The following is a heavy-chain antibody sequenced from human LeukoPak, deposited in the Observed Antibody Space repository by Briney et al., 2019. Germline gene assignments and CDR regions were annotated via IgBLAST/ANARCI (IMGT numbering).Heavy chain of an antibody. V-gene: IGHV3-30*02. CDR2: IGDDGSNK. J-gene: IGHJ4*02. CDR1: GFPFISYG. D-gene: IGHD3-3*01. Sequence: GSLRLSCAASGFPFISYGMHWVRQAPGKGLEGVAFIGDDGSNKYYADSVKGRFTISRDNSKNTLYLQMNSLRVEDTAIYYCAKDPANWGIFGVPSGPPDYWGQGALVTVSS. CDR3: AKDPANWGIFGVPSGPPDY.